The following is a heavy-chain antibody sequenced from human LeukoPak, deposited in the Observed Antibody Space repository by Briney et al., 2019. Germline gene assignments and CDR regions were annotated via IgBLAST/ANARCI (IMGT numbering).Heavy chain of an antibody. J-gene: IGHJ4*02. CDR2: IKQDGSEK. CDR3: ARFQWELAAGFGY. CDR1: GFTFSSYW. V-gene: IGHV3-7*01. D-gene: IGHD1-26*01. Sequence: PGGSLRLSCAASGFTFSSYWMSWVRQAPGKGLEWVANIKQDGSEKYYVDSVKGRFTISRDNAKNSLYLHMNSLRAEDTAVYYCARFQWELAAGFGYWGQGTLVTVSS.